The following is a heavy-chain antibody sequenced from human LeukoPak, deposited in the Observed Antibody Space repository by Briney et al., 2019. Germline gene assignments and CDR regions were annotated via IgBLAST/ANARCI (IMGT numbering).Heavy chain of an antibody. V-gene: IGHV3-30-3*01. CDR3: ARSRVQYCSGGSCYGVDY. CDR2: ILYDGSNK. J-gene: IGHJ4*02. Sequence: GGSLRLSCAASGFTFSTYSMHWVRQAPGKGLEWVVLILYDGSNKYYADSVKGRFTISRDNSKNTLYLQMNSLRAEDTAVYYCARSRVQYCSGGSCYGVDYWGQGTLVTVSS. D-gene: IGHD2-15*01. CDR1: GFTFSTYS.